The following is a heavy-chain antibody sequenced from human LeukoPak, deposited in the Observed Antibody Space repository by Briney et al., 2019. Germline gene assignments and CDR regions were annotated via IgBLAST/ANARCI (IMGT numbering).Heavy chain of an antibody. CDR2: IYSGGST. CDR1: GFTVSSNY. Sequence: GGSLRLSCAASGFTVSSNYMSWVRQAPGKGLEWVSVIYSGGSTYYADSVKGRFTISRDNSKNTLYLQMNSLRAEDTAVYYCARDYCSGGSCYYAFDIWGQGTMVTVSS. V-gene: IGHV3-66*01. D-gene: IGHD2-15*01. J-gene: IGHJ3*02. CDR3: ARDYCSGGSCYYAFDI.